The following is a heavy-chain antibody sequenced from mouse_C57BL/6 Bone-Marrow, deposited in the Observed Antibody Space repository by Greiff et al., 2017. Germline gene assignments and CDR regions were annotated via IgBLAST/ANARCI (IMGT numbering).Heavy chain of an antibody. D-gene: IGHD2-1*01. CDR3: ARRGYGNPYAMDY. J-gene: IGHJ4*01. Sequence: VQLQQSVAELVRPGASVKLSCTASGFTFKNTYMHWVKQRPEQGLEWIGRIDPATGNTKYAPKFKGKATLTADTSSNPAYLQLSSLTSEDTDIYYCARRGYGNPYAMDYWGQGTSVTVSS. V-gene: IGHV14-3*01. CDR2: IDPATGNT. CDR1: GFTFKNTY.